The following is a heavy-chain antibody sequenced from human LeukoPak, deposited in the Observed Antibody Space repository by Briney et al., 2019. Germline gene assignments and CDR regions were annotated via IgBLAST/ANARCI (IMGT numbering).Heavy chain of an antibody. CDR2: ISYDGSNK. D-gene: IGHD3-3*01. CDR3: ARDFYGSGYTWTISENDY. V-gene: IGHV3-30-3*01. J-gene: IGHJ4*02. Sequence: GGSLRLSCAASGFTFSSYAMHWVRQAPGKGLEWVAVISYDGSNKYYADSVKGRFTISRDNSKNTLYLQMNSLRAEDTAVYYCARDFYGSGYTWTISENDYWGQGTLVTVSS. CDR1: GFTFSSYA.